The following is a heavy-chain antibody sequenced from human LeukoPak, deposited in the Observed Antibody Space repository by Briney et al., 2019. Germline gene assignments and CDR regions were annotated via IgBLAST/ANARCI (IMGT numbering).Heavy chain of an antibody. CDR1: GFTFSTYS. CDR3: ARGPFSSPGGMDV. Sequence: GGSLRLSCAASGFTFSTYSMNWVRQAPGKGLEWVSSISGGSGYIYYADSVKGRFTVSRDNAKNSLYLQMSSLRDEDTAVYYCARGPFSSPGGMDVWGQGTTVTVSS. D-gene: IGHD2-2*01. J-gene: IGHJ6*02. CDR2: ISGGSGYI. V-gene: IGHV3-21*01.